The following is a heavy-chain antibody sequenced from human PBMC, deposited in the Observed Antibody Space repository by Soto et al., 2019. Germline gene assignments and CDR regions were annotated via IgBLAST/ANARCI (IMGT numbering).Heavy chain of an antibody. CDR2: INPNSGGT. J-gene: IGHJ6*02. V-gene: IGHV1-2*02. D-gene: IGHD4-4*01. CDR3: ARDLVTSAYYYYYGMDV. CDR1: RYTFTGYY. Sequence: ASVKVSCKASRYTFTGYYMHWVRQAPGQGLEWMGWINPNSGGTNYAQKFQGRVTMTRDTSISTAYMELSRLRSDDTAVYYCARDLVTSAYYYYYGMDVWGQGTTVTVSS.